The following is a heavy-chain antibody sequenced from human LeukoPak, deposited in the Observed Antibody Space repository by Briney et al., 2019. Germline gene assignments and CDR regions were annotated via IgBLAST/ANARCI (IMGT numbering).Heavy chain of an antibody. V-gene: IGHV3-30-3*01. CDR3: ARDRYCTSPSCYTAYFDY. D-gene: IGHD2-2*02. Sequence: GGSLRLSCAASGITLTSFAMHWVRQAPGKGLEWVAVISYDGSNKYYTDSVKGRFTISRDKSKNTLYLQMNSLRAEDTAVYYCARDRYCTSPSCYTAYFDYWGQGTLVTVSS. CDR1: GITLTSFA. CDR2: ISYDGSNK. J-gene: IGHJ4*01.